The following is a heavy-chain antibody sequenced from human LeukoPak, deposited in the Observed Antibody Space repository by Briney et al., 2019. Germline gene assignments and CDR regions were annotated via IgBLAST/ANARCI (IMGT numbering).Heavy chain of an antibody. CDR2: IDWDDDK. CDR3: ARGSGYSRFDY. V-gene: IGHV2-70*04. J-gene: IGHJ4*02. Sequence: SGPALVKPTQTLTLTCTFSGFSLTTTGMRVMWIRQPPGKALEWLARIDWDDDKFYSASLKTRLPISKDTYKNQVVLTMTNMDPVDTATYYCARGSGYSRFDYWGQGTLVTVSS. D-gene: IGHD3-22*01. CDR1: GFSLTTTGMR.